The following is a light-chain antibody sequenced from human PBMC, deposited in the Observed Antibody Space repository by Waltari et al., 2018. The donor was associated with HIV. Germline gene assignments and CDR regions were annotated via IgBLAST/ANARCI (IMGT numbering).Light chain of an antibody. CDR3: QQYNSYLYS. J-gene: IGKJ2*03. CDR2: KVS. V-gene: IGKV1-5*03. Sequence: DIQTPQSPSTLTASVGDRVTITCRASQRISTWLAWYQQKAGKAPKLLMYKVSSLESGVPSRFSGRGSETEFTLTISSVQPDDAATYYCQQYNSYLYSFGQGTKLEIK. CDR1: QRISTW.